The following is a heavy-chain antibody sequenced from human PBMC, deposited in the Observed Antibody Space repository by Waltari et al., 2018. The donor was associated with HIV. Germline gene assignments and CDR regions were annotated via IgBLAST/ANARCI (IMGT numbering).Heavy chain of an antibody. CDR1: GFSFPYYS. D-gene: IGHD3-16*01. CDR3: VRGGEGTYGDY. CDR2: ISRDSRYI. J-gene: IGHJ4*02. V-gene: IGHV3-21*01. Sequence: DVQLVESGGGLVKPGGSLRLACAGSGFSFPYYSMNWVRRAPGKGLGWVSSISRDSRYIYYADSVKGRFTISRDNARNSLFLQMNSLRADDTAVYYCVRGGEGTYGDYWGQGTLVTVSS.